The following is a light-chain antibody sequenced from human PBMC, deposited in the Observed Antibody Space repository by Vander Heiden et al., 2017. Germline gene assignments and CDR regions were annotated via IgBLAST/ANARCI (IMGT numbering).Light chain of an antibody. CDR3: QQYNNWPPLT. CDR1: QSVSSN. Sequence: EIGMTQPPATLSGSSGERATLSCRASQSVSSNLAWYRQKPGQAPRLLIYDASIRAPDIPDGFSGSGSGTEFPLTISSLQSEDFEVYYCQQYNNWPPLTFGGGTKVEIK. V-gene: IGKV3-15*01. CDR2: DAS. J-gene: IGKJ4*01.